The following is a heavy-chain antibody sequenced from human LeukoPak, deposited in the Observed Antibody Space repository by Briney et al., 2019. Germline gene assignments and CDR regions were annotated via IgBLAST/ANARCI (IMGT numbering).Heavy chain of an antibody. V-gene: IGHV3-7*03. Sequence: GGSLSLSCAPSGFTLSSYWMSGVRQAPGKGLEWVANIKQDGSEKYYVDSVKGRFNISRDNAKNSLYLQMNSLRAEDTAVYYCAREGRRPPYYYYYMDVWGKGTTVTISS. CDR3: AREGRRPPYYYYYMDV. J-gene: IGHJ6*03. CDR2: IKQDGSEK. CDR1: GFTLSSYW.